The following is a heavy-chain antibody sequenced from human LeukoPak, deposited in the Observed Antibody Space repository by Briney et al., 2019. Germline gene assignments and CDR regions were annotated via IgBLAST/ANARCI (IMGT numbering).Heavy chain of an antibody. V-gene: IGHV3-7*01. CDR1: GFTFSSYW. Sequence: PGGSLRLSCAASGFTFSSYWMSWVRQAPGKGLEWVANIKQDGSEKYYVDSVKGRFTISRDNAKNSLYLQMNRLRAEDTAVYYCARVPGEDYFDYWGQGTLVTVSS. CDR3: ARVPGEDYFDY. CDR2: IKQDGSEK. D-gene: IGHD2-2*01. J-gene: IGHJ4*02.